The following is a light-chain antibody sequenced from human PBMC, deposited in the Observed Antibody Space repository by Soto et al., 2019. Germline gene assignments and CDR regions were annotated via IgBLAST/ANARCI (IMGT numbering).Light chain of an antibody. J-gene: IGKJ1*01. Sequence: PITHSPCTLSGYVFYRVTITCRGSQTTSSWLAWYQPKPGKAPKLLIYKASTLKSGVPSRFSGSGSETEFTLTISSLQPDDFATYYCQHYNSYSEAFGQGTKVDI. V-gene: IGKV1-5*03. CDR3: QHYNSYSEA. CDR2: KAS. CDR1: QTTSSW.